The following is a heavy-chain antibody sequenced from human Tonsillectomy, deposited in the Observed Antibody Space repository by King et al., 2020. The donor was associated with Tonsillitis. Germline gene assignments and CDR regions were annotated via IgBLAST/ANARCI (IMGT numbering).Heavy chain of an antibody. Sequence: QLVESGGGLVKPGGSLRLSCAASGFMFSDFYMSWIRQAPGKGLEGVSYISSRDATTYYADSVKGRFTISRDNAKNSLYLQMNSLRAEDTAVYYCARDTYYSDNTYDYWGQGTLVTVSS. CDR1: GFMFSDFY. CDR2: ISSRDATT. J-gene: IGHJ4*02. V-gene: IGHV3-11*01. D-gene: IGHD3-22*01. CDR3: ARDTYYSDNTYDY.